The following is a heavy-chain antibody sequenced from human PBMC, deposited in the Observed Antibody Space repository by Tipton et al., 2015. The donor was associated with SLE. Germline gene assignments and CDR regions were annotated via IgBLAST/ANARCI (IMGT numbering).Heavy chain of an antibody. D-gene: IGHD6-19*01. CDR1: GFTFWSYW. V-gene: IGHV3-74*01. Sequence: SLRLSCAASGFTFWSYWMHWVRQVPGKGLVWVSRIKYDGTTTDYADSVKGRFTISRDNAKNTLYLQMNSLRADDTALYYCAKDAAFSVAAPFDSWGPGTLGTVSS. CDR2: IKYDGTTT. J-gene: IGHJ4*02. CDR3: AKDAAFSVAAPFDS.